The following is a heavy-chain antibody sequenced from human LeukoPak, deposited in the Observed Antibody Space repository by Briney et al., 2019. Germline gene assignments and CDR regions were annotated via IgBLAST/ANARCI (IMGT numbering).Heavy chain of an antibody. D-gene: IGHD5-12*01. CDR3: ARGGIRGYSAFDNLDF. Sequence: SETLSLTCTVSGGSINDYYWNWIRQPPGKGLEWIGDVYYGGSTNYNPSLKSRVSMSVDTSKNQFSLTLTSVTVADTAFYYCARGGIRGYSAFDNLDFWGLGTHVTVSS. CDR1: GGSINDYY. CDR2: VYYGGST. V-gene: IGHV4-59*01. J-gene: IGHJ4*02.